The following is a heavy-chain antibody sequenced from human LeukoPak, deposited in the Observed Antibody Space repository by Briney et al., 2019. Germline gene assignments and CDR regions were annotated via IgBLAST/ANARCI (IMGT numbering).Heavy chain of an antibody. CDR2: TSAYNDKT. Sequence: ASVKVSCKASVYTFNSFGISWVRQAPGQGLEWMGWTSAYNDKTIYVQNLQGRVTMTTDTSTSTVYMELRNLRSDDTGVYYCAREYCSSSRCYNPDFWGQGTLVTVSS. V-gene: IGHV1-18*01. CDR3: AREYCSSSRCYNPDF. J-gene: IGHJ4*02. CDR1: VYTFNSFG. D-gene: IGHD2-2*02.